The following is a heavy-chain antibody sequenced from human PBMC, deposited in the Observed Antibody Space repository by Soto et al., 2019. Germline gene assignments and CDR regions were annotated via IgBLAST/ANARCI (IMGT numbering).Heavy chain of an antibody. V-gene: IGHV2-5*01. CDR3: PVRRGGYTTGGAFHY. CDR2: IYWNDDK. CDR1: GFSLTTSGMG. J-gene: IGHJ4*02. D-gene: IGHD3-16*01. Sequence: QITLKESGPTLVKPTQTLTLTCTFSGFSLTTSGMGVGWIRQPPGKALEWLALIYWNDDKRYSPSLKSRLTTPNETPKNSVVRTMTQMDPVETASYQGPVRRGGYTTGGAFHYWGQGTLVTVSS.